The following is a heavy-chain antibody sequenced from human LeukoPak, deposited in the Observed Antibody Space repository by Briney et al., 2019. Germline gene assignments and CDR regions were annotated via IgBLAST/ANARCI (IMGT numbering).Heavy chain of an antibody. Sequence: GGSLRLSCAASGFAFSSYNMNWVRQALGKGLEWISYIGSSGSPTHYADSVGGRFTISRDNAKNSLYLQMNSLRDEDTAVYFCARRPYSDTSGRLSDVWGQGTTVTVSS. CDR3: ARRPYSDTSGRLSDV. V-gene: IGHV3-48*02. CDR1: GFAFSSYN. J-gene: IGHJ6*02. D-gene: IGHD3-22*01. CDR2: IGSSGSPT.